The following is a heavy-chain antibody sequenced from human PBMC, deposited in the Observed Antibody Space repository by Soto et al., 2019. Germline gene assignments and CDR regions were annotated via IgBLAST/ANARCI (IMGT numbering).Heavy chain of an antibody. J-gene: IGHJ5*01. CDR1: GFTFSTYT. Sequence: GGSLRLSCAASGFTFSTYTMNWVRQAPGKGLEWISSISSGSSYIYYAGSVKGRFTISRDNAKNSLFLQMNSLRADDTAVYYCARDILSGGAYPDSWGQGTKVTVSS. V-gene: IGHV3-21*01. CDR3: ARDILSGGAYPDS. CDR2: ISSGSSYI. D-gene: IGHD3-10*01.